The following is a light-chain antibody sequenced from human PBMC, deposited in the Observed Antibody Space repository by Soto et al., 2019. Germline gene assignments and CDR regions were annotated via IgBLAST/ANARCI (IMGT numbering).Light chain of an antibody. J-gene: IGLJ1*01. Sequence: QTVLTQPASVSGSAGQSITISCTGTSSDVGAYNSVSWYQQHPGKAPKLMIYDVSNRPSGVSNRFSGSKSGNTASLTISGLQAEDEADYYCASYTSSSTHDYVFGTGTKVTVL. V-gene: IGLV2-14*01. CDR1: SSDVGAYNS. CDR2: DVS. CDR3: ASYTSSSTHDYV.